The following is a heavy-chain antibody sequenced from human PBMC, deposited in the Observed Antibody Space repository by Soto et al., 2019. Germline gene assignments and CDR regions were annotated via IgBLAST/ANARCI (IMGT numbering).Heavy chain of an antibody. D-gene: IGHD6-13*01. CDR1: GFTFNGYW. CDR2: IKEDGSEK. Sequence: PGGSLRLSCAASGFTFNGYWMSWVRQAPGKGLEWVANIKEDGSEKDYVDSVKGRFTISRDNAKKSLYLQMNSLRAEDTAMYYCARAPGAAARPPFDYWGRGTLVTVSS. J-gene: IGHJ4*02. CDR3: ARAPGAAARPPFDY. V-gene: IGHV3-7*01.